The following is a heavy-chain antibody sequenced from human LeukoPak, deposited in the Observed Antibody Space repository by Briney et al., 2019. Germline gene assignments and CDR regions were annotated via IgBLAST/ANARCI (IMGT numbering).Heavy chain of an antibody. Sequence: SETLSLTCSVSGGFISSYFWSWIRQPAGKGLEWIGRVYTTGSTNYNPSLKSRVTMSVDIFKNQFSLRLSSLTAADTATYYCARDNEVAARSFDYWGQGILVTVSS. D-gene: IGHD6-6*01. CDR3: ARDNEVAARSFDY. CDR1: GGFISSYF. V-gene: IGHV4-4*07. J-gene: IGHJ4*02. CDR2: VYTTGST.